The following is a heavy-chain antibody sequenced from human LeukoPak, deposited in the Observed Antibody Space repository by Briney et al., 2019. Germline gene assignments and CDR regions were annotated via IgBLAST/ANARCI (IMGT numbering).Heavy chain of an antibody. CDR2: ISSSSSYI. D-gene: IGHD5-24*01. CDR3: ARGEMATLGV. V-gene: IGHV3-21*01. CDR1: GFTFSSYS. Sequence: GGSLRLSCAASGFTFSSYSMNWVRQAPGKGLEWVSSISSSSSYIYYADSVKGRFTISRDNAKNTLYLQMNSLRAEDTAVYYCARGEMATLGVWGQGTLVTVSS. J-gene: IGHJ4*02.